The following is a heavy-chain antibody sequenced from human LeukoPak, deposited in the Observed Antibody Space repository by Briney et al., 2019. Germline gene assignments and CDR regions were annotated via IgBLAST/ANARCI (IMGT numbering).Heavy chain of an antibody. V-gene: IGHV3-9*01. CDR3: AKGTQPLLSLLRPTPPDY. J-gene: IGHJ4*02. CDR1: GFTFDDYA. Sequence: GGSLRLSCAASGFTFDDYAMHWVRQAPGKGLEWVSGISWNSGSTGYADSVKGRFTISRDNAKNSLYLQMNSLRAEDTALYYCAKGTQPLLSLLRPTPPDYWGQGTLVTVSS. CDR2: ISWNSGST. D-gene: IGHD2/OR15-2a*01.